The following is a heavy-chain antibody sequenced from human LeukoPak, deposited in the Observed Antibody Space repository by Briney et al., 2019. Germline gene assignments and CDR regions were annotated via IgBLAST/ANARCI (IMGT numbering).Heavy chain of an antibody. CDR3: SRGTYPYSSDT. CDR1: GFTFSSYA. D-gene: IGHD3-16*01. V-gene: IGHV3-23*01. CDR2: ISGSGGST. J-gene: IGHJ5*02. Sequence: GSLRLSCAASGFTFSSYAMSWVRQAPGKGLEWVSAISGSGGSTYYADSVKGRFTISRDNAKNILYLQMNSLRAEDTAVYYCSRGTYPYSSDTWGQGALVTVSS.